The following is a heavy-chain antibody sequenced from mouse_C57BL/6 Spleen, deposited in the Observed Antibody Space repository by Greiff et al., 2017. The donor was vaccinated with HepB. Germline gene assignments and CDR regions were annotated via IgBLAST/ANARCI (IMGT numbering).Heavy chain of an antibody. J-gene: IGHJ2*01. V-gene: IGHV3-6*01. CDR3: ARARGLLYYFDY. D-gene: IGHD6-2*01. CDR2: ISYDGSN. Sequence: EVKLQQSGPGLVKPSQSLSLTCSVTGYSITSGYYWNWIRQFPGNKLEWMGYISYDGSNNYNPSLKNRISITRDTSKNQFFLKLNSVTTEDTATYYCARARGLLYYFDYWGQGTTLTVSS. CDR1: GYSITSGYY.